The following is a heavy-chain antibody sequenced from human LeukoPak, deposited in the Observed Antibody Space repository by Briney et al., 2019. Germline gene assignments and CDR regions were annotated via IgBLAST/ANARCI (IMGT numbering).Heavy chain of an antibody. J-gene: IGHJ4*02. CDR1: GGCLSSYY. D-gene: IGHD3-10*01. CDR2: IYYSGST. CDR3: ARYMVRGAITHFDY. Sequence: SETLSLTCTVSGGCLSSYYWSWIRQTPEKGLGWIGYIYYSGSTNYNPSLKSRVTISVGTSKKQFSLKLSSVTAADTAVYYCARYMVRGAITHFDYWGQGTLVTVSS. V-gene: IGHV4-59*08.